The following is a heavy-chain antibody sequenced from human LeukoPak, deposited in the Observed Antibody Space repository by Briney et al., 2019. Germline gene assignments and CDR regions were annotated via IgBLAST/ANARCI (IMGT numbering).Heavy chain of an antibody. CDR3: AGGPNFGEYDFWGVFFYYFDY. CDR1: GFTFSSYA. D-gene: IGHD3-3*01. CDR2: ISGSGGST. J-gene: IGHJ4*02. V-gene: IGHV3-23*01. Sequence: GGSLRLSCAASGFTFSSYAMSWVRQAPGKGLEWVSAISGSGGSTYYADSVKGRFTISRDNSKNTLYLQMNSLRAEDTAVYYCAGGPNFGEYDFWGVFFYYFDYGGREPLVPVSS.